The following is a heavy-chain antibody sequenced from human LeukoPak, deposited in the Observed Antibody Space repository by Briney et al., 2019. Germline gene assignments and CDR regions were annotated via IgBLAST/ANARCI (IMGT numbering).Heavy chain of an antibody. D-gene: IGHD2-2*01. V-gene: IGHV3-23*01. CDR2: ISGSGGST. J-gene: IGHJ2*01. Sequence: GGFLKLSCAASGFTFSSYAMSWVRQAPGKGLEWVSGISGSGGSTYYADSVKGRFTISRDNSKNTEYLQMNSLRAEDTAVYYCAKDIVVVPAPVGYFDLWGRGTLVTVSS. CDR1: GFTFSSYA. CDR3: AKDIVVVPAPVGYFDL.